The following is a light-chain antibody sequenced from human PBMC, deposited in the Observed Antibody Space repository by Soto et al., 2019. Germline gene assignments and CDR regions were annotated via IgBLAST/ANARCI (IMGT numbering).Light chain of an antibody. V-gene: IGKV3-20*01. CDR1: QSVSSNY. CDR3: QQYGTSRAT. J-gene: IGKJ1*01. Sequence: EIVLTQSPGTLSLSPGERATLFFSASQSVSSNYLAWYQQKLGQAPRLLIYGASSRATGIPDRFSGSGSGTDFTLTISRLEPEDFAVYYCQQYGTSRATFGQGTKVDNK. CDR2: GAS.